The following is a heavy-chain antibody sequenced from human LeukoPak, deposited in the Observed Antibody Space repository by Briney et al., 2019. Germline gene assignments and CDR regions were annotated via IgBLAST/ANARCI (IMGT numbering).Heavy chain of an antibody. Sequence: GGALRLSCAASGFTFSIYGMHWVREAPGEGGGRGAFIRYDGSNKYYADSVKGRFTISRDNSKNTLYLQMNSLRAEYTAVYYCAKDQARRLDYWGQGTLVTVSS. V-gene: IGHV3-30*02. CDR1: GFTFSIYG. CDR2: IRYDGSNK. CDR3: AKDQARRLDY. J-gene: IGHJ4*02.